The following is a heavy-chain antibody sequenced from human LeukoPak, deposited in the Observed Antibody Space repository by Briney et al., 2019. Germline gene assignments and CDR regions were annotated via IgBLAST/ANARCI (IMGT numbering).Heavy chain of an antibody. J-gene: IGHJ6*02. CDR1: EFTVSNYW. CDR2: IKQDGSEK. CDR3: ARRGLRSQSGKPYYGSDV. Sequence: GGSLRPSCAASEFTVSNYWMSWVRQAPGKGLDWVANIKQDGSEKQHVEFLKGRFTIYRDNAKNSLYLQMNSLRAEDTAVYYCARRGLRSQSGKPYYGSDVWGQGTTVTVSS. V-gene: IGHV3-7*01. D-gene: IGHD3-10*01.